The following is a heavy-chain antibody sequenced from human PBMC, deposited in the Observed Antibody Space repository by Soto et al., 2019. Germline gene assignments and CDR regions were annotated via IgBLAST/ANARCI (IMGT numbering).Heavy chain of an antibody. J-gene: IGHJ4*02. D-gene: IGHD1-7*01. CDR2: INHSGST. Sequence: SETLSLTCAVYGGSFSGYYWSWIRQPPGKGLEWIGEINHSGSTNYNPSLKSRVTISVDTSKNQFSLKLSSVTAADTAVYYCARADWNYVWYFDYWGQGTLVTVSS. CDR3: ARADWNYVWYFDY. V-gene: IGHV4-34*01. CDR1: GGSFSGYY.